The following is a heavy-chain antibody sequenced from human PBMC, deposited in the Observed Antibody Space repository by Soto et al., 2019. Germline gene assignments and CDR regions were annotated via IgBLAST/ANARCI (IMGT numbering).Heavy chain of an antibody. CDR3: ASPLRYYDSSGYYY. J-gene: IGHJ4*02. CDR2: IIPIFGTA. Sequence: ASVKVSCKASGGTFSSYAISWVRQAPGQGLEWMGGIIPIFGTANYAQKFQGRVTITADKSTSTAYMELSSLRSEDTAVYYCASPLRYYDSSGYYYWGQGTLVTVSS. CDR1: GGTFSSYA. D-gene: IGHD3-22*01. V-gene: IGHV1-69*06.